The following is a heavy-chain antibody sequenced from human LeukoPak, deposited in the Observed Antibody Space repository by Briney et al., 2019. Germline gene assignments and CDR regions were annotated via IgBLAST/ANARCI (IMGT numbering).Heavy chain of an antibody. D-gene: IGHD3-10*01. Sequence: PGGSLRLSCAASGFTLSSYAMHWVRQAPGKGLEWVAVISYDGSNKYYADSVKGRFTISRDNSKNTLYLQMNSLRAEDTAVCYCARDSGYGSGSYYNDWFDPWGQGTLVTVSS. CDR3: ARDSGYGSGSYYNDWFDP. J-gene: IGHJ5*02. CDR1: GFTLSSYA. CDR2: ISYDGSNK. V-gene: IGHV3-30*04.